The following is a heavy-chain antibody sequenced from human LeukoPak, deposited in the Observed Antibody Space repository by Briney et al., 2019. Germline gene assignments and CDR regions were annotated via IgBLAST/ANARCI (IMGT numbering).Heavy chain of an antibody. CDR1: GYTFTGYY. D-gene: IGHD3-3*01. CDR3: ARVLRLLFGGPTGPDGRAIM. Sequence: ASVKVSCKASGYTFTGYYMHWVRQAPGQGLEWMGWINPNSGGTNYAQKFQGRVTMTRNTSISTAYMELSSLRYEDTAVYYCARVLRLLFGGPTGPDGRAIMWGQGTVVTVSS. CDR2: INPNSGGT. V-gene: IGHV1-2*02. J-gene: IGHJ3*02.